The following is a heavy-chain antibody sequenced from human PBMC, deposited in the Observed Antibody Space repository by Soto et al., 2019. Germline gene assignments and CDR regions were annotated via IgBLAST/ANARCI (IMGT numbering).Heavy chain of an antibody. CDR3: ARGERSPNTPNDY. CDR1: GYTFTSYA. D-gene: IGHD1-1*01. J-gene: IGHJ4*02. V-gene: IGHV1-3*05. CDR2: INAGNGNT. Sequence: QVQLVQSGAEEKKPGASVKVSCKASGYTFTSYAMHWVRQAPGQRLEWMGWINAGNGNTKYSQKFQGRVTITRDTSASRGYMELSSLRSEDTAVYYCARGERSPNTPNDYWGQGTLVTVSS.